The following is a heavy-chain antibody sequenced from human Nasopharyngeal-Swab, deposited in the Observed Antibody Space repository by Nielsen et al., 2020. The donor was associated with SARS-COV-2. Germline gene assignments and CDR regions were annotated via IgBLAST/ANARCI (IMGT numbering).Heavy chain of an antibody. D-gene: IGHD5-12*01. CDR3: AREGEYGAYDAPDY. Sequence: SVKVSCKTSGDTFTNSAISWVRQAPGQGLEWMGGIVPALGLPNYAQKFRGRVTISADRSTTTSYLVLSSLRSEDTAIYYCAREGEYGAYDAPDYWGQGTLVTVSS. J-gene: IGHJ4*02. CDR2: IVPALGLP. CDR1: GDTFTNSA. V-gene: IGHV1-69*10.